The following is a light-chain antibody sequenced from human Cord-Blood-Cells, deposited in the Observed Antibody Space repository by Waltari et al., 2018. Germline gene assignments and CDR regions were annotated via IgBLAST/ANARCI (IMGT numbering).Light chain of an antibody. J-gene: IGLJ3*02. V-gene: IGLV2-23*02. CDR3: CSDAGSSTYDWV. CDR2: EVR. CDR1: SRVVGSYNL. Sequence: QSALTQPASVSGSPGQSITISCTGTSRVVGSYNLVSWYQQHPGKAPKLMIYEVRKRPSGVSNRFAGSKSGYTASLTISGLQAEDEADYYCCSDAGSSTYDWVFGGGTKLTVL.